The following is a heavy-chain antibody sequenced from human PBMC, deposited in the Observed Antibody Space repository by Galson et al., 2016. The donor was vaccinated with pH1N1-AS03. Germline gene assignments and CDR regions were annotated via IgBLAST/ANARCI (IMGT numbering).Heavy chain of an antibody. Sequence: SVKVSCKASGYTFSAYYMHWVRQAPGQGLEWLGRINSKNGDTDYAPKFRDRLTMTRDTSITTAYLELRSLTSGDTALYYCATPQSLKVGATSAFDLWGRGTLFTVTS. D-gene: IGHD1-26*01. J-gene: IGHJ2*01. CDR2: INSKNGDT. CDR1: GYTFSAYY. V-gene: IGHV1-2*06. CDR3: ATPQSLKVGATSAFDL.